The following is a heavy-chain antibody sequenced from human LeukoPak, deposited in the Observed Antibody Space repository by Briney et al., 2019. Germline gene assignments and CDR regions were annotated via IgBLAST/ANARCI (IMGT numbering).Heavy chain of an antibody. Sequence: GGSLTLSCTASGFTFSSYAMSWLRQAPGKGLEWVSTISSSGGSIYYAASVKGRFTISRDNSKNTLSLQMSSLRAEDTAIYYFLQGILPGIAVAVDDCGDGSLVTASS. CDR2: ISSSGGSI. J-gene: IGHJ4*01. D-gene: IGHD6-19*01. V-gene: IGHV3-23*01. CDR3: LQGILPGIAVAVDD. CDR1: GFTFSSYA.